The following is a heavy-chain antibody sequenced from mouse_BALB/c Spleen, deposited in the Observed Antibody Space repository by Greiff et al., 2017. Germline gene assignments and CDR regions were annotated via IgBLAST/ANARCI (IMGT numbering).Heavy chain of an antibody. V-gene: IGHV5-17*02. Sequence: EVKLMESGGGLVQPGGSRKLSCAASGFTFSSFGMHWVRQAPEKGLEWVAYISSGSSTIYYADTVKGRFTISRDNPKNTLFLQMTSLRSEDTAMYYCARGNYVDAMDYWGQGTSVTVSS. D-gene: IGHD2-1*01. CDR3: ARGNYVDAMDY. J-gene: IGHJ4*01. CDR2: ISSGSSTI. CDR1: GFTFSSFG.